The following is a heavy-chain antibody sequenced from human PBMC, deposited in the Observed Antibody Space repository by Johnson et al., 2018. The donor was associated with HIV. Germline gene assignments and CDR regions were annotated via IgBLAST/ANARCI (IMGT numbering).Heavy chain of an antibody. J-gene: IGHJ3*02. V-gene: IGHV3-7*04. D-gene: IGHD6-19*01. CDR3: ARVRRSGWYDNDAFDI. CDR2: IKQDGSEK. CDR1: GFTFSSYW. Sequence: VQLVESGGGLVQPGGSLRLSCAASGFTFSSYWMSWVRQAPGKGLEWVANIKQDGSEKYYVDSVKGRFTISRDNSKNTRYLRMNSLRADDTAVYYCARVRRSGWYDNDAFDIWGQGTMVTVSS.